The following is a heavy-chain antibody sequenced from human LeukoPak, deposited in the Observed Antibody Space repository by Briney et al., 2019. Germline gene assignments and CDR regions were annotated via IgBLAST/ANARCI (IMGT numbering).Heavy chain of an antibody. CDR3: AKTLHYGHYGKFDY. J-gene: IGHJ4*02. CDR2: ISGSGGST. Sequence: PGGSLRLSCTASGFTFSSYAMSWVRQAPGKGLEWVSAISGSGGSTYYADSVKGRFTISRDNSKNTLYLQMNSLRAEDTAVYYCAKTLHYGHYGKFDYWGQGTLVTVSS. D-gene: IGHD4-17*01. CDR1: GFTFSSYA. V-gene: IGHV3-23*01.